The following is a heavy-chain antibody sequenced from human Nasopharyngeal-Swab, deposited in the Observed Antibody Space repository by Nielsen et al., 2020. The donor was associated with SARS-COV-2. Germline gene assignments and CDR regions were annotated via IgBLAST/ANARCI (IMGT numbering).Heavy chain of an antibody. Sequence: SQSLSLPCAVYGGSFSGYYWSWILQPPGKGLEWIGEINHSGSTNYIPSLKSRVTISVDTSKNQFSLKVTSVTAADTAVYYCARGISGVVPAPILGVGPYYHYYSMDVWGKGTTVTVSS. J-gene: IGHJ6*03. CDR2: INHSGST. CDR1: GGSFSGYY. D-gene: IGHD2-2*01. CDR3: ARGISGVVPAPILGVGPYYHYYSMDV. V-gene: IGHV4-34*01.